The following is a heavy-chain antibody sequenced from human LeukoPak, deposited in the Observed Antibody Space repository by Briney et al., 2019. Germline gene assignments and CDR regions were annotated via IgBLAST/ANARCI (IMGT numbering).Heavy chain of an antibody. CDR1: GGTFSNYA. V-gene: IGHV1-69*05. Sequence: ASVKVSCKASGGTFSNYAISWVRQAPGQGLEWMGGIIPMFGTANSAQKFQGTVTITTDESTSTAHMELSSLRPEDTAVYYCARSKRPAPLYGDYHQGWFDYWGQGTLVTVFS. CDR2: IIPMFGTA. D-gene: IGHD4-17*01. CDR3: ARSKRPAPLYGDYHQGWFDY. J-gene: IGHJ4*02.